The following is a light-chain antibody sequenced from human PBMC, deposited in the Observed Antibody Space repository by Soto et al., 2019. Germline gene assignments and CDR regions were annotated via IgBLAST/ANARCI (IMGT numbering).Light chain of an antibody. J-gene: IGLJ1*01. V-gene: IGLV2-14*01. CDR1: SSDVGRYNS. CDR3: NSYTSSVAYV. CDR2: EVT. Sequence: QSVLTQPASVSGSPGQSITISCTGTSSDVGRYNSVSWYQQHPGKAPKLMIYEVTNRPSGVSNRFSGSKSGNTASLTISGLQAEDEADYYCNSYTSSVAYVSGPGTKLTVL.